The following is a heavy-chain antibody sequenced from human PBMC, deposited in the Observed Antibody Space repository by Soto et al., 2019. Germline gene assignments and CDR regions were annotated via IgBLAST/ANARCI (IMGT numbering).Heavy chain of an antibody. V-gene: IGHV3-21*01. J-gene: IGHJ4*02. CDR1: GFTFSSYS. CDR3: ARDTYYYYGSGYD. CDR2: ISSSSSYI. Sequence: EVQLVESGGGLVKPGGSLRLACAASGFTFSSYSMNWVRQAPGKGLEWVSSISSSSSYIYYADSVKGRFTISRDNAKNSRYLQMNSLRAEDTAVYYCARDTYYYYGSGYDWGQGTLVTVSS. D-gene: IGHD3-22*01.